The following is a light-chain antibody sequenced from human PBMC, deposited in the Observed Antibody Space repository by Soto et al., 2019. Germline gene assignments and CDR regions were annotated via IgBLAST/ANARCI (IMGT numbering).Light chain of an antibody. J-gene: IGKJ1*01. CDR3: QQTSSAPQT. Sequence: GDRVTITCRASQNVGKDLNWYQQRPGKAPRLLIYAASSLPSGVPSRFSGSGSGADFTLTISGLQREDFATYYCQQTSSAPQTFGQGTKVDIK. CDR1: QNVGKD. CDR2: AAS. V-gene: IGKV1-39*01.